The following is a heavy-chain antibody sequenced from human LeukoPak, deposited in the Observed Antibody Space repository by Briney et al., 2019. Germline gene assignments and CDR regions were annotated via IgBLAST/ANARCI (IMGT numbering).Heavy chain of an antibody. Sequence: GGSLRLSCAASGFTFSSYSMNWVRQAPGQGLEWVASISSGSDYIHYADSVKGRFTISRDNAKNSLYLQMNCLRAEDTAVYYCAREGYGDYYFDFWGRGTLVTVSS. J-gene: IGHJ4*02. CDR3: AREGYGDYYFDF. D-gene: IGHD4-17*01. CDR2: ISSGSDYI. V-gene: IGHV3-21*01. CDR1: GFTFSSYS.